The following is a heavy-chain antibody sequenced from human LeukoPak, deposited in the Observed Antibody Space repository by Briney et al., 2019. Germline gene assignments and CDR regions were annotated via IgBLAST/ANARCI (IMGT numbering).Heavy chain of an antibody. CDR1: GFTFSSYS. Sequence: GGSLRLSCAASGFTFSSYSMNWVRQAPGKGLEWISSISSSSSYIYYADSVKGRFTISRDNAKNSLYLQMNSLRAEDTAVYYCARDEYSSSFNWFDPWGQGTLVTVSS. CDR3: ARDEYSSSFNWFDP. CDR2: ISSSSSYI. D-gene: IGHD6-6*01. J-gene: IGHJ5*02. V-gene: IGHV3-21*01.